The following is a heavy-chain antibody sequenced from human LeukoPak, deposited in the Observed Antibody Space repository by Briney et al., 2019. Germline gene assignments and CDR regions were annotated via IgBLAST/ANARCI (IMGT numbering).Heavy chain of an antibody. J-gene: IGHJ5*02. CDR3: ARGGRAMSGSYRNWFDP. D-gene: IGHD1-26*01. CDR1: GFTFSSYG. Sequence: GGSLRLSCAASGFTFSSYGMHWVRQAPGKGLEWVAFIRYDGSNKYYADSVKGRFTISRDNSKNTLYLQMNSLRAEDTAVYYCARGGRAMSGSYRNWFDPWGQGTLVTVSS. V-gene: IGHV3-30*02. CDR2: IRYDGSNK.